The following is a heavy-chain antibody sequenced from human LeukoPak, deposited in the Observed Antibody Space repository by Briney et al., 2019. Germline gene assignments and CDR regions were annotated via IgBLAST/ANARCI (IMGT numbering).Heavy chain of an antibody. J-gene: IGHJ4*02. CDR3: ARLGSTSCPISFDY. CDR1: GFTFSSYS. D-gene: IGHD2-2*01. Sequence: PGGSLRLSCAASGFTFSSYSMNWVRQAPGKGLEWVSSISSSSYIYYADSVKGRFTISRDNAKNSLYLQMNSLGAEDTAVYYCARLGSTSCPISFDYWGQGTLVTVSS. V-gene: IGHV3-21*01. CDR2: ISSSSYI.